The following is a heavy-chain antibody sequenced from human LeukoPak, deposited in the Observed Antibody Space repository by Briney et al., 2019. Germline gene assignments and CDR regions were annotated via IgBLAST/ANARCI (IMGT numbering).Heavy chain of an antibody. V-gene: IGHV1-2*04. CDR1: GYTFTGYC. J-gene: IGHJ5*02. Sequence: ASVKVSCKASGYTFTGYCMHWVRQAPGQGLEWMGWINPNSGGTNYAQKFQGWVTMTRDTSISTAYMELNSLRSDDTAVYYCAREYCSSNRCSGGWYFDPWGQGTLVTVSS. CDR2: INPNSGGT. CDR3: AREYCSSNRCSGGWYFDP. D-gene: IGHD2-2*01.